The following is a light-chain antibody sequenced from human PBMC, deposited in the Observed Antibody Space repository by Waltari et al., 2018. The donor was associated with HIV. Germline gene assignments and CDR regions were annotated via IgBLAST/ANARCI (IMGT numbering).Light chain of an antibody. J-gene: IGLJ3*02. CDR3: CSYAGPWV. V-gene: IGLV2-23*02. CDR2: EVS. Sequence: QSALTQPASVSGSPGQSITISCTGTSSDVGSYNLVSWYQQHPGKAPNLMIYEVSKRPSGVSNRFSGSKSGNTASMTISGLQAEDEADYYCCSYAGPWVFGGGTKLTVL. CDR1: SSDVGSYNL.